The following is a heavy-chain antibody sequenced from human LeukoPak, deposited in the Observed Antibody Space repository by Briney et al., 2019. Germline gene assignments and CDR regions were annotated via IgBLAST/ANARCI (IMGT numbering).Heavy chain of an antibody. Sequence: GGSLRLSCVASGFIYRDYSMNWVRQPPGKGLEWVSYISSRGTTVFYADSVKGRFTIPRENDRHSVFLQMSGLRDEDTATDYCARVSGVCSTSTCHVANADGWGKGTTVSV. D-gene: IGHD1-1*01. V-gene: IGHV3-48*02. CDR1: GFIYRDYS. CDR2: ISSRGTTV. CDR3: ARVSGVCSTSTCHVANADG. J-gene: IGHJ6*03.